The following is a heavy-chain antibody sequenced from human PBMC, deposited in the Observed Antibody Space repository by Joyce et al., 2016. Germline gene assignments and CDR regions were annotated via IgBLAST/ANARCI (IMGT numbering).Heavy chain of an antibody. D-gene: IGHD3-16*01. V-gene: IGHV1-2*07. CDR1: GYTFTDHF. CDR3: VRGGGVHALKPTPPAT. CDR2: LHPNTGAS. Sequence: QVQLVQSGAEVKKPGASVKVPCKASGYTFTDHFIHWVRQAPGQGLECMGWLHPNTGASKSPHKFQGRVTMTTDTSISMAYMELNSLLSDDTAVYYCVRGGGVHALKPTPPATWGQGTLVTVSS. J-gene: IGHJ5*02.